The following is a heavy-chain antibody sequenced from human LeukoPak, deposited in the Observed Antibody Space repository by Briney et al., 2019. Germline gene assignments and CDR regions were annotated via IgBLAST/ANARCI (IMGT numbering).Heavy chain of an antibody. Sequence: SETLSLTCAVYGGSFSGYYWSWIRQPPGKGLEWIGEINHSGSTNYNPSLKSRVTISVDTSKNQSSLKLSSVTAADTAVYYCARGVGYCSSTSCYVSNWFDPWGQGTLVTVSS. CDR2: INHSGST. CDR3: ARGVGYCSSTSCYVSNWFDP. J-gene: IGHJ5*02. D-gene: IGHD2-2*03. V-gene: IGHV4-34*01. CDR1: GGSFSGYY.